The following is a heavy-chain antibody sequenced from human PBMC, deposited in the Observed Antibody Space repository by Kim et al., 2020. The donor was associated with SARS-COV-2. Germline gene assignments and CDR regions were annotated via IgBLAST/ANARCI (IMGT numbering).Heavy chain of an antibody. D-gene: IGHD6-19*01. J-gene: IGHJ4*02. CDR3: AKSTGYSSGWVFDY. V-gene: IGHV1-3*01. Sequence: SLTFQGRVTITREESASKAYMELSSLRSEDTTVYYCAKSTGYSSGWVFDYWGQGTLVTVSS.